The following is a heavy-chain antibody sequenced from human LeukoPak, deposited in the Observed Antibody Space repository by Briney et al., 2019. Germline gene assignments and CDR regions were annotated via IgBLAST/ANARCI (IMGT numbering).Heavy chain of an antibody. CDR2: IWTDGSNK. CDR3: AKDYGSGSYAFDP. D-gene: IGHD3-10*01. V-gene: IGHV3-30*02. Sequence: GGSLRLSCAGSGFNMHWVRQAPGKGLEWVAFIWTDGSNKYYADSVKGRFTISRDNSRNTLYLQMNSLRAEDTAVYYCAKDYGSGSYAFDPWGQGTLVTVSS. CDR1: GFN. J-gene: IGHJ5*02.